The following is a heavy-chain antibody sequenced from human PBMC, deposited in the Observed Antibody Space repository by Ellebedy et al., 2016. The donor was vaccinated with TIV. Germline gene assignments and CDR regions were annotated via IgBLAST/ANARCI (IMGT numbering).Heavy chain of an antibody. J-gene: IGHJ4*02. D-gene: IGHD6-19*01. Sequence: MPSETLSLTCTVSGGSISSYYWSWIRQPPGKGLEWIGYIYYSGSTNYYPSLKSRVTISVDTSKNQFSLKLSSVTAADTAVYYCARSSGWPVFDYWGQGTLVTVSS. CDR2: IYYSGST. CDR1: GGSISSYY. CDR3: ARSSGWPVFDY. V-gene: IGHV4-59*01.